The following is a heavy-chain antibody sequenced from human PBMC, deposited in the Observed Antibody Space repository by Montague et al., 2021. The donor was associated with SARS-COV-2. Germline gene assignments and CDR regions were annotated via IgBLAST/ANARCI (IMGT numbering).Heavy chain of an antibody. CDR1: GFTVTPYD. D-gene: IGHD1-26*01. Sequence: SLRLSCAASGFTVTPYDMNWVRQAPGRGLEWVSYITDSGTTMYYADSVSGRFTVSRDNARNSLFLQMNSLRVDDTADYYCVREPSSGCLRFTFDLWGRGTLVTVSS. CDR3: VREPSSGCLRFTFDL. V-gene: IGHV3-48*03. J-gene: IGHJ2*01. CDR2: ITDSGTTM.